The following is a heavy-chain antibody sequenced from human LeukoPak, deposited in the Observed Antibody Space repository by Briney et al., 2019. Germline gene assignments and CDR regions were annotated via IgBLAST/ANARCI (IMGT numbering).Heavy chain of an antibody. D-gene: IGHD3-10*01. CDR2: INPITGGT. CDR3: ARDPLYGSGSDHNVWVFDY. J-gene: IGHJ4*01. CDR1: GYNFNDYY. V-gene: IGHV1-2*02. Sequence: ASVKVSCKASGYNFNDYYIHWVRQAPGQGLEWMGWINPITGGTNYAQKFQSRVTMTRDTSIRTAYMELSRLTSDDTAVFYCARDPLYGSGSDHNVWVFDYWGHGTLVTVSS.